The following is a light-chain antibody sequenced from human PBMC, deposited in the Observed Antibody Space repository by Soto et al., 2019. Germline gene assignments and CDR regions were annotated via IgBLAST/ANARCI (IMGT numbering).Light chain of an antibody. CDR3: QQSFDFPWT. Sequence: DVQMTQSPSSLSASVGDRVTVTCRASQHIRTYLNWYQRKPGRAPDLLIYSASNLKSGVPSRFSGSGSGTDFTLPISNLQPEDLATYFCQQSFDFPWTFGQGTKVEIK. J-gene: IGKJ1*01. CDR2: SAS. V-gene: IGKV1-39*01. CDR1: QHIRTY.